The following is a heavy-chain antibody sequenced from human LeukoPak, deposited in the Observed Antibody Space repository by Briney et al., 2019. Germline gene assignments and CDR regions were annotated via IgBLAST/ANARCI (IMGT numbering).Heavy chain of an antibody. CDR2: ISPNSGDT. CDR1: GFTFTDYY. V-gene: IGHV1-2*06. J-gene: IGHJ4*02. D-gene: IGHD2-2*01. Sequence: GASVKVSCKASGFTFTDYYVHWLRQAPGQGLEWMGRISPNSGDTNYAQRFQGRVTMTGDTSITTVYMELGSLRSDDTAVYYCARDDIDIVVVPVDKVFDCWGQGTLVTVSS. CDR3: ARDDIDIVVVPVDKVFDC.